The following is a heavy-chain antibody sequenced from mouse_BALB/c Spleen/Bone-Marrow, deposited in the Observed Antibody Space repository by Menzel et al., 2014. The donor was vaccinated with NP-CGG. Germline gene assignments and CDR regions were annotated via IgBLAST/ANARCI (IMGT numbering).Heavy chain of an antibody. J-gene: IGHJ1*01. CDR1: GFNIKDYY. CDR3: ASGYYGSSPYWYFDV. Sequence: EVKLVESGAELVRPGALVKLSCKASGFNIKDYYTHWVKQRPEQGLEWIGWIDPENGNTIYDPKFQGKASITADTSSNTAYLQLSSLTSEDTAVYYCASGYYGSSPYWYFDVWGAGTTVTVSS. V-gene: IGHV14-1*02. CDR2: IDPENGNT. D-gene: IGHD1-1*01.